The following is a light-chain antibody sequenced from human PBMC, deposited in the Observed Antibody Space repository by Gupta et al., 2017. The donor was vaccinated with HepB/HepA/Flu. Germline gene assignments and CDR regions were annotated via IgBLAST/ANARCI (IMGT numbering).Light chain of an antibody. CDR1: QSIRNY. Sequence: DIQMTQSPSSLSASVGDRVTITCRASQSIRNYLNWYQQKPGKAPKLLIYTASSLQSGVPTRCSGSGSGTDFTLTISSLQPEDVASDFCQKSYSFPCTFGQGTKLEIK. CDR2: TAS. CDR3: QKSYSFPCT. J-gene: IGKJ2*02. V-gene: IGKV1-39*01.